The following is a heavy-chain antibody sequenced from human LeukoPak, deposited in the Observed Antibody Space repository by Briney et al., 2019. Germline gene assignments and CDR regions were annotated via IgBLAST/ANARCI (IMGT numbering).Heavy chain of an antibody. V-gene: IGHV3-33*01. Sequence: GGSLSLSCAASGFTFCSYAMHWVRQAPGKGLGWVAVIWYDGSNKYYADSVKGRFTISRDNSKYTLYLQMNSLRAEDTAVYYCARVPLVSGCVVTPPDYWGQGTLVTVSS. CDR1: GFTFCSYA. D-gene: IGHD4-23*01. J-gene: IGHJ4*02. CDR2: IWYDGSNK. CDR3: ARVPLVSGCVVTPPDY.